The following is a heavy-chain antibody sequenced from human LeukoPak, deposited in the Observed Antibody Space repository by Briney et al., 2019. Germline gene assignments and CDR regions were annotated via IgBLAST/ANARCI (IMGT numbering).Heavy chain of an antibody. CDR2: IYYSGST. J-gene: IGHJ4*02. CDR1: GDSFSSVDYY. CDR3: ARYPTYYYDSSGYEVDY. D-gene: IGHD3-22*01. Sequence: PSETLSLTCTVSGDSFSSVDYYWGWIRQPPGKGLEWIGNIYYSGSTNYNPSLKSRVTISVDTSKNQFPLKLSSVTAADTAVYYCARYPTYYYDSSGYEVDYWGQGTLVTVSS. V-gene: IGHV4-39*06.